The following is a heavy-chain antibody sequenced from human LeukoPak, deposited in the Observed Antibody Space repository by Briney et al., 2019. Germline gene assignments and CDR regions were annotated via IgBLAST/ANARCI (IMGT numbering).Heavy chain of an antibody. Sequence: GGSLRLSCAASGFTFSSYSMNWVRQAPGKGLEWVSYISSSGSTIYYADSVKGRFTISRDNAKNSLYLQMNSLRAEDTAVYYCARGEPGDSSGSSSRYWYFDLWGRGTLVTVSS. CDR1: GFTFSSYS. D-gene: IGHD6-19*01. V-gene: IGHV3-48*04. J-gene: IGHJ2*01. CDR2: ISSSGSTI. CDR3: ARGEPGDSSGSSSRYWYFDL.